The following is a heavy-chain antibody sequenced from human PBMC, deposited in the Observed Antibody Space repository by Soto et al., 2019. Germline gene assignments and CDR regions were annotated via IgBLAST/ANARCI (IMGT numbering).Heavy chain of an antibody. CDR1: GGSISSGGYS. J-gene: IGHJ6*02. V-gene: IGHV4-30-2*01. CDR3: ARADIVVVVAARGYSYGSGGMDV. CDR2: IYHSGST. D-gene: IGHD2-15*01. Sequence: PSETLSLTCAVSGGSISSGGYSWSWIRQPPGKGLKWIGYIYHSGSTYYNPSLKSRVTISVDRSKNQFSLKLSSVTAADTAVYYCARADIVVVVAARGYSYGSGGMDVWGQGTTVTVSS.